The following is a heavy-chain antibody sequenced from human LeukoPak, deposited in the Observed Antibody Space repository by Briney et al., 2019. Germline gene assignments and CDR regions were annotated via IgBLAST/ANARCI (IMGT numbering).Heavy chain of an antibody. V-gene: IGHV3-23*01. CDR2: ISGSGGST. J-gene: IGHJ4*02. D-gene: IGHD5-12*01. CDR3: AKDDDWLRFEH. CDR1: GFTFSSYA. Sequence: GGSLRLSCAASGFTFSSYAMGWVRQAPGKGLEWVSAISGSGGSTYYADSVKGRFTISRDNSKNTLYLQMNSLRAEDTAIYYCAKDDDWLRFEHWGRGTPVSVSS.